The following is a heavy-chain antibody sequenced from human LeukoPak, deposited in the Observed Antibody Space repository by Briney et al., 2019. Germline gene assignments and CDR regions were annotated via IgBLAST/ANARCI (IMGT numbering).Heavy chain of an antibody. Sequence: GGSLRLSCAASGFTFSSYWMSWVRQAPGKGLEWVANIKQDGSETSYVDSLKGRFTISRDNAKNSLFLQMNSLRAEDTAVYYCARCSVAAPGGDHWGQGTLVTVSS. J-gene: IGHJ4*02. CDR2: IKQDGSET. CDR1: GFTFSSYW. D-gene: IGHD6-19*01. V-gene: IGHV3-7*01. CDR3: ARCSVAAPGGDH.